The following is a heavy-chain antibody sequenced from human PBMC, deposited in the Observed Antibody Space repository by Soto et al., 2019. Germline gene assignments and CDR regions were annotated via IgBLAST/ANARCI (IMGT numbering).Heavy chain of an antibody. CDR2: INHSGST. V-gene: IGHV4-34*01. D-gene: IGHD1-26*01. CDR3: ARVSAVIVGARGASDY. J-gene: IGHJ4*02. CDR1: GWSFSGYY. Sequence: PSDTLSLTCAVYGWSFSGYYWSWIRQPPGKGLEWIGEINHSGSTNYNPSLKSRVTISVDTSKNQFSLKLSSVTAADTAVYYCARVSAVIVGARGASDYWGQGTLVTVSS.